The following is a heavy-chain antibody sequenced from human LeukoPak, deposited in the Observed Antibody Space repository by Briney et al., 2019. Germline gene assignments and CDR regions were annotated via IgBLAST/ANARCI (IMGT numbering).Heavy chain of an antibody. D-gene: IGHD6-13*01. J-gene: IGHJ4*02. Sequence: PSETLSLTCTVSGGSMSSYYWSWIRQPPGKGLEWIGYIHYSGSTRYNPPLKSRVTISVDTSENQFSLKLSSVTAADTAVYYCARNYQYSSSLYYWGQGTLVTVSS. CDR3: ARNYQYSSSLYY. CDR1: GGSMSSYY. V-gene: IGHV4-59*01. CDR2: IHYSGST.